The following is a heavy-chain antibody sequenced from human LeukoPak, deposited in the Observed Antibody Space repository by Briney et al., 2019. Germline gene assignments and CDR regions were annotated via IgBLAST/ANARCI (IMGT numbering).Heavy chain of an antibody. CDR1: GYTFTGYY. CDR2: INPNSDGT. D-gene: IGHD6-13*01. Sequence: ASVKVSCKASGYTFTGYYMHWVRQAPGQGLEWMGWINPNSDGTNYAQKFQGRATMTGDTSISTAYMELSRLRSDDTAVYYCARDWGGSWYFDYWGQGTLVTVSS. CDR3: ARDWGGSWYFDY. J-gene: IGHJ4*02. V-gene: IGHV1-2*02.